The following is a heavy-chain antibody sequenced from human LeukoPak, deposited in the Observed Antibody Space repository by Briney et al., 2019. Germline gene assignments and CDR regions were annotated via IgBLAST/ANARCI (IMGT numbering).Heavy chain of an antibody. CDR1: GFTFSSYA. J-gene: IGHJ1*01. D-gene: IGHD4-17*01. CDR2: ISYDGSNK. CDR3: ARDAPFYGDYAYIQH. V-gene: IGHV3-30-3*01. Sequence: GGSLRLSCAASGFTFSSYAMHWVRQAPGKGLEWVAVISYDGSNKYYADSVKGRLTISRGNSKNTLYLQMNSLRAEDTAVYYCARDAPFYGDYAYIQHWGQGTLVTVSS.